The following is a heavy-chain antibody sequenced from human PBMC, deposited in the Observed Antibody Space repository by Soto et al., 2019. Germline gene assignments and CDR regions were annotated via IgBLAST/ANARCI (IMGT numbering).Heavy chain of an antibody. Sequence: QVQVVESGGGVVQPGRSLRLSCAASGFTFSIYAMHWVRQAPGKGLEWLASISHDGNNRYYAGSVRGRFTNTRDNSRKTLNLQMNILRRDDTAVYSSDLRGTGTVAFDIWGQGTLVTVSS. CDR3: DLRGTGTVAFDI. V-gene: IGHV3-30-3*01. CDR2: ISHDGNNR. D-gene: IGHD1-1*01. J-gene: IGHJ3*02. CDR1: GFTFSIYA.